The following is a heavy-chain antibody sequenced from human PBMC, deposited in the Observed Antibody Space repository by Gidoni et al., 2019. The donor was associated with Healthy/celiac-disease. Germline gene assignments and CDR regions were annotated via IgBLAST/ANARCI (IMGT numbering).Heavy chain of an antibody. CDR1: GYTFTGYY. D-gene: IGHD3-22*01. CDR2: INPNSGGT. CDR3: ARGYYYDSSRYYFDY. Sequence: QVQLVQSGAEVKRPGASVKVSCTASGYTFTGYYMHWVRQAPGQGLEWMGWINPNSGGTNYAQKFQGRVTMTRDTSISTAYMELSRLRSDDTAVYYCARGYYYDSSRYYFDYWGQGTLVTVSS. V-gene: IGHV1-2*02. J-gene: IGHJ4*02.